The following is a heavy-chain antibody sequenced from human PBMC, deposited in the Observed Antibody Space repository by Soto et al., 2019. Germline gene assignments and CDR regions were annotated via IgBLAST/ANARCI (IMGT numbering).Heavy chain of an antibody. V-gene: IGHV3-33*01. CDR2: IWYDGSNK. J-gene: IGHJ4*02. Sequence: QVQLVESGGGVVQPGRSLRLSCAASGFTFSSYGMHWVRQASGKGLEWVAVIWYDGSNKYYADSVKGRFTISRDNSKNTLYLQMNSLRAEYTAVYYCARDPGTPSLTYYFDYWGQGTLVTVSS. CDR1: GFTFSSYG. CDR3: ARDPGTPSLTYYFDY.